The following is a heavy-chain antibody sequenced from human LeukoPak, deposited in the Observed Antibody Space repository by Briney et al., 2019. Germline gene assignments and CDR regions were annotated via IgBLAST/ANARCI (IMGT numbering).Heavy chain of an antibody. CDR1: GFTFSSYA. V-gene: IGHV3-30*01. CDR3: ARFRNRYYFDY. D-gene: IGHD1-14*01. J-gene: IGHJ4*02. CDR2: ISYDGSNK. Sequence: GGSLRLSCAASGFTFSSYAMHWVRQAPGKGLEWVAVISYDGSNKYYADSVKGRFTISRDNSKNTLYLQMNSLRAVDTAVYYCARFRNRYYFDYWGQGTLVTVSS.